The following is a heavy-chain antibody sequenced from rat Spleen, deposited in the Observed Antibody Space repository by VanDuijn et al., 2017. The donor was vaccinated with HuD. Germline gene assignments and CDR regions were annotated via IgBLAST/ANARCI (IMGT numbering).Heavy chain of an antibody. D-gene: IGHD1-11*01. CDR3: ARGYTLDY. Sequence: EVQLVESGGGLVQPGGSLKLSCAASGFTFSNYGMAWVRQAPTKGLEWVATISYGGSSTYYRDSVKGRFSISRDNAKSTLYLQMDSLRSEDTATYYCARGYTLDYWGQGVMVTVSS. CDR1: GFTFSNYG. J-gene: IGHJ2*01. CDR2: ISYGGSST. V-gene: IGHV5-29*01.